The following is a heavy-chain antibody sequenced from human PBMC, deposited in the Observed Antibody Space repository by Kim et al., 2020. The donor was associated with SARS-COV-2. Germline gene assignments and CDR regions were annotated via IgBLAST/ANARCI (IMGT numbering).Heavy chain of an antibody. CDR3: AKSKSSNLWFRDPGGMDV. J-gene: IGHJ6*02. V-gene: IGHV3-23*01. D-gene: IGHD3-10*01. CDR2: ISGSGGST. CDR1: GFTFSSYA. Sequence: GGSLRLSCAASGFTFSSYAMSWVRQAPGKGLEWVSAISGSGGSTYYADSVKGRFTISRDNSKNTLYLQMNSLRAEDTAVYYCAKSKSSNLWFRDPGGMDVWGQGTTVTVSS.